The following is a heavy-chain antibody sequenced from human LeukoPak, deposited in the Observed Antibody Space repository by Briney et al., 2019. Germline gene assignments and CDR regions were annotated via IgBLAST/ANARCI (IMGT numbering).Heavy chain of an antibody. J-gene: IGHJ4*02. CDR2: IKQDGSEK. V-gene: IGHV3-7*01. CDR3: ARDEGAYTY. D-gene: IGHD5-18*01. Sequence: EGSLRLSCAASGFTFSNYWMTWVRQAPGKGLEWVANIKQDGSEKYYVDSVKGRFTISRDNAKNLLYLQMNSLRAEDTAVYYCARDEGAYTYGGQGTLVTVSS. CDR1: GFTFSNYW.